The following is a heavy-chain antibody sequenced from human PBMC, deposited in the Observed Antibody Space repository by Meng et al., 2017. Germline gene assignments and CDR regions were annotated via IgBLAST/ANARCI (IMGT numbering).Heavy chain of an antibody. D-gene: IGHD2-15*01. V-gene: IGHV3-33*01. CDR1: GFTFSSYG. J-gene: IGHJ5*02. CDR2: IWYDGSNK. CDR3: ARERRAANNWFDP. Sequence: GESLKISCAASGFTFSSYGMHWVRQAPGKGLEWVAVIWYDGSNKYYADSVKGRFTISRDNSKNTLYLQMNSLRAEDTAVYYCARERRAANNWFDPWGQGNLVTVSS.